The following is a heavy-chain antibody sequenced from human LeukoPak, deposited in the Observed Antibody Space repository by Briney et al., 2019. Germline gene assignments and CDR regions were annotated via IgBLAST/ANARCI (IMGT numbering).Heavy chain of an antibody. Sequence: SVTVSFKSSVGTFSIYAISWVRQAPGQGLEWMGGIIPIFGTANYAQKFQGRVTITADESTSTAYMELSSLRSEDTAVYYCARSGNPYYYDSSGYFDYWGQGTLVTVSS. D-gene: IGHD3-22*01. CDR3: ARSGNPYYYDSSGYFDY. V-gene: IGHV1-69*01. CDR1: VGTFSIYA. CDR2: IIPIFGTA. J-gene: IGHJ4*02.